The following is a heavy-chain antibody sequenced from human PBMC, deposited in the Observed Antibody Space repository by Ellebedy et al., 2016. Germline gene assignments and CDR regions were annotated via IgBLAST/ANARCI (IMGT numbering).Heavy chain of an antibody. D-gene: IGHD6-13*01. CDR3: ARNAFSSSWYKFDY. CDR1: GGSITSPSFY. Sequence: SETLSLTCSVSGGSITSPSFYWGWIRQPPGKGLEWIGPIHSSGSPHYNPSLSSRVTLSVDTSENQFSLNLNSMSAADTAVYYCARNAFSSSWYKFDYWGLGTLVTVSS. CDR2: IHSSGSP. V-gene: IGHV4-39*07. J-gene: IGHJ4*02.